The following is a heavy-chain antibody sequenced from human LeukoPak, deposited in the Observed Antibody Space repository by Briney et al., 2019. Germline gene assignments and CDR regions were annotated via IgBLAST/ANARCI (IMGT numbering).Heavy chain of an antibody. Sequence: ASVKVSCKASGGTFSSYAISWVRQAPGQGLEWMGGIIPIFGTANYAQKFQGRVTITADESTNTAYMELSSLRSEDTAVYYCARLYDSSGYYMKNWGQGTLVTVSS. V-gene: IGHV1-69*13. D-gene: IGHD3-22*01. J-gene: IGHJ4*02. CDR3: ARLYDSSGYYMKN. CDR1: GGTFSSYA. CDR2: IIPIFGTA.